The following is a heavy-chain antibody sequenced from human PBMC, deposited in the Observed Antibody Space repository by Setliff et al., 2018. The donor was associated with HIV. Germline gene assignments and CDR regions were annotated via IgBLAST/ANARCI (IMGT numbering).Heavy chain of an antibody. V-gene: IGHV4-59*01. CDR2: ISYRGTT. CDR3: ARVPIVVITNWYFDL. J-gene: IGHJ2*01. Sequence: SETLSLTCTVSGGSISSNYWSWIRQPPGKGLEWIGYISYRGTTNYNPSLKSRVTILVDTSKKQFSLNLTSVTAADTAVYYCARVPIVVITNWYFDLWGRGALVTVTS. CDR1: GGSISSNY. D-gene: IGHD3-22*01.